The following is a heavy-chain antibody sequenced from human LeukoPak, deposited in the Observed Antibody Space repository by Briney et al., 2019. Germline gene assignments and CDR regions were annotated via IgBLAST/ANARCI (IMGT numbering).Heavy chain of an antibody. CDR2: VSSTGSGT. J-gene: IGHJ5*02. D-gene: IGHD3-10*01. CDR3: AKDGPLLWFGPTDA. V-gene: IGHV3-23*01. CDR1: GFTLSTYG. Sequence: GGSLRLSRVPSGFTLSTYGMSWVRQAPGKGLEWVAAVSSTGSGTYYPDSLKGRFIISRDNSQNTVFLQMNSLRPEDTAFYFCAKDGPLLWFGPTDAWGQGILVTVSS.